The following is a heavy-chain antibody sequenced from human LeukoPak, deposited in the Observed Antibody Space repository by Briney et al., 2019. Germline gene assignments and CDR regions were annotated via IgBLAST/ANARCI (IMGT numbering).Heavy chain of an antibody. CDR2: ISYDGSNK. J-gene: IGHJ3*02. CDR1: GFTFSSYG. V-gene: IGHV3-30*18. CDR3: AKGLVVIENDAFDI. Sequence: GGSLRLSCAASGFTFSSYGMHWVRQAPGKGLEWVAVISYDGSNKYYADSVKGRFTISRDNSKNTLYLQMNSLRAEDTAVYYCAKGLVVIENDAFDIWGQGTMVTVSS. D-gene: IGHD3-22*01.